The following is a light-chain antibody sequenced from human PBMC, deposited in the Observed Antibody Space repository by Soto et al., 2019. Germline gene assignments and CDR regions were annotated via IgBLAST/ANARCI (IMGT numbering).Light chain of an antibody. V-gene: IGKV3-20*01. Sequence: EIVFTHCPGTLSLSPGERATLSSRPSQSVSSSYLAWYQQKPGQAPRLLIYGASSRETGIPDRFSGSGSGTEFTLTISRLEPEDFAVYYCQQYGSLPWTFGQGTKVDIK. CDR2: GAS. CDR1: QSVSSSY. CDR3: QQYGSLPWT. J-gene: IGKJ1*01.